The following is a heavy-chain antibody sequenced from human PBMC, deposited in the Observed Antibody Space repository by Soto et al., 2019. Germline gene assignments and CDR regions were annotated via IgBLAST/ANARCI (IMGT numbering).Heavy chain of an antibody. Sequence: PGRSLRLSCAPSGFILSAYGMSWVRRPPEKRLEWVASVTGSGSRTYYADSVKGRFTISRDNSKNTLSLQMNSMRVEDTAIHYGVTGGPNLRNAGDWGKRTRVSVSS. CDR1: GFILSAYG. D-gene: IGHD2-8*01. CDR2: VTGSGSRT. V-gene: IGHV3-23*01. J-gene: IGHJ4*02. CDR3: VTGGPNLRNAGD.